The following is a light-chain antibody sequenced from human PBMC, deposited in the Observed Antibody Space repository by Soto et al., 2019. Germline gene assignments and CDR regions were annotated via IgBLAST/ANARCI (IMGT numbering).Light chain of an antibody. CDR3: QQYYTKK. CDR2: WAS. J-gene: IGKJ1*01. CDR1: QSVLYSSNNKNY. V-gene: IGKV4-1*01. Sequence: DIVMTQPPDSLAVSLGERATINCKSSQSVLYSSNNKNYLAWYQQKPGQPPKLLIYWASTRESGVPDRFSGSGSGTDFTLTISSLQAEDVAVYYCQQYYTKKFGQGPKV.